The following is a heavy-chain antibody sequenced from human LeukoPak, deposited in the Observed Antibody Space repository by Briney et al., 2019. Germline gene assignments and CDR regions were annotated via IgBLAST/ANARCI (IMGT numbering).Heavy chain of an antibody. D-gene: IGHD4-17*01. CDR3: ARVQWSYGDYQDAFDI. V-gene: IGHV3-48*01. Sequence: GGSLRLSCAASGFSFSTYWMTWVRQAPGKGLEWVSYISSSSSTIHYADSVKGRFTISRDNAKNSLYLQMNSLRAEDTAVYYCARVQWSYGDYQDAFDIWGQGTMVTVSS. J-gene: IGHJ3*02. CDR2: ISSSSSTI. CDR1: GFSFSTYW.